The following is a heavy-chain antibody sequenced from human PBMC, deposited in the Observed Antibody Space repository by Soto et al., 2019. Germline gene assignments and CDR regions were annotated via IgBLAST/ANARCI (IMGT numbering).Heavy chain of an antibody. CDR1: GFTFISYW. CDR2: IKQDGSEK. D-gene: IGHD2-8*01. V-gene: IGHV3-7*01. Sequence: GGSLRLSCAASGFTFISYWMSWVLQALGKGLEWVANIKQDGSEKYYVDSVKGRFTISRDNAKNSLYLQMNSLRAEDTAVYYCARDLPGYVNVYFFLISYPWQPLVYWCQGTLVTVFS. CDR3: ARDLPGYVNVYFFLISYPWQPLVY. J-gene: IGHJ4*02.